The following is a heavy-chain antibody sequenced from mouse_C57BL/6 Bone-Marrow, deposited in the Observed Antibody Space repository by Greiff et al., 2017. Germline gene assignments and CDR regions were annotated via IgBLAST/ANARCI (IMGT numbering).Heavy chain of an antibody. V-gene: IGHV1-74*01. J-gene: IGHJ1*03. CDR1: GYTFTSYW. Sequence: QVQLKQPGADLVKPGASVKVSCKASGYTFTSYWMHWVKQRPGQGLEWIGRIHPSDSETNYNQKFKGKDTLTVDKASSTVYMQLRRLQSEDSAVYYCAISPFHCYFDVWGTGTTVTVSS. CDR2: IHPSDSET. CDR3: AISPFHCYFDV.